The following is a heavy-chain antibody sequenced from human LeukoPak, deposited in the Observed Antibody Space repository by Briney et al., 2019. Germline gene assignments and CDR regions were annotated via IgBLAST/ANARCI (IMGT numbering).Heavy chain of an antibody. J-gene: IGHJ3*02. CDR1: TFTYSNSW. CDR2: VNKEGNQK. V-gene: IGHV3-7*01. Sequence: GGSLRPSCAPSTFTYSNSWMTWVSQAPGRGLEWLANVNKEGNQKQYADSVKGRFTISRDNAKNSMYLQLSSLGAEDSGVYYCVRNRGWYALDMWGQGTMVTVSS. D-gene: IGHD6-19*01. CDR3: VRNRGWYALDM.